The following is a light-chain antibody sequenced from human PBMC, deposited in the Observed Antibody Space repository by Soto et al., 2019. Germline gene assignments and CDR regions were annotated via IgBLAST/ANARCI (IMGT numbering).Light chain of an antibody. CDR3: QQYYTFPYT. CDR1: QEISTY. CDR2: GAS. V-gene: IGKV1-8*01. J-gene: IGKJ2*01. Sequence: AVRMTQSPSSCSASTGDRVTISCRASQEISTYLAWYQQKPGKAPKLLIYGASTLNNEVPSSLSGSGSGTDFTLTIDCLQSDDFANYFCQQYYTFPYTFGQGT.